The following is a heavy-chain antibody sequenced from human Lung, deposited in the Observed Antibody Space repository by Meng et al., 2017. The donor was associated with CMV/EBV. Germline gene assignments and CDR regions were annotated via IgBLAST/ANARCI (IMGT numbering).Heavy chain of an antibody. Sequence: SGFTFSSYWMHWVRQAPGKGLVWVSRIKSDGSSTSYADSVKGRFTISRDNAKNTLYLQMNSLRAEDTAVYYCARAYDSSGYLNWVDPWGQGTPVTVSS. V-gene: IGHV3-74*01. CDR2: IKSDGSST. CDR1: GFTFSSYW. D-gene: IGHD3-22*01. CDR3: ARAYDSSGYLNWVDP. J-gene: IGHJ5*02.